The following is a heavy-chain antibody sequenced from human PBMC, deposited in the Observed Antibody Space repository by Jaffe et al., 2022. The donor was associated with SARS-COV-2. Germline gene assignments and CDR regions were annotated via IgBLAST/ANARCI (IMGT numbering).Heavy chain of an antibody. CDR3: ARVGTAPLDLVDY. CDR2: IYYSGST. V-gene: IGHV4-59*01. J-gene: IGHJ4*02. CDR1: GGSISSYY. D-gene: IGHD5-12*01. Sequence: QVQLQESGPGLVKPSETLSLTCTVSGGSISSYYWSWIRQPPGKGLEWIGYIYYSGSTNYNPSLKSRVTISVDTSKNQFSLKLSSVTAADTAVYYCARVGTAPLDLVDYWGQGTLVTVSS.